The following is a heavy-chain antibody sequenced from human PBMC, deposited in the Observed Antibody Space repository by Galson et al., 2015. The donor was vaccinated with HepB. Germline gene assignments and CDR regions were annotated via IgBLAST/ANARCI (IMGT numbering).Heavy chain of an antibody. V-gene: IGHV5-10-1*01. J-gene: IGHJ6*02. CDR3: ARHFSYDLHNPYYYYYGRDV. CDR2: IDPSDSYT. Sequence: QSGAEVKKPGESLRISCKGSGYSFTSYWISWVRQMPGKGLEWMGRIDPSDSYTNYSPSFQGHVTISADKSISTAYLQWSSLKASDTAMYYWARHFSYDLHNPYYYYYGRDVGGQWTTVTVSS. CDR1: GYSFTSYW. D-gene: IGHD5-12*01.